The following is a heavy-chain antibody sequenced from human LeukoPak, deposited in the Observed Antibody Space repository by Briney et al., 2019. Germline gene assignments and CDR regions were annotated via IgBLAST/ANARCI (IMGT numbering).Heavy chain of an antibody. D-gene: IGHD2-2*02. CDR1: GGTFSSFT. Sequence: ASVTVSCKASGGTFSSFTMSWVRQAPGQGLEWMGRIIPILGVANYAQKFQGRVTITADKSTSTAYMELSTLRSENTAVYYCARYCSSTSCYTFKDYWGQGTLVTASS. CDR2: IIPILGVA. CDR3: ARYCSSTSCYTFKDY. V-gene: IGHV1-69*02. J-gene: IGHJ4*02.